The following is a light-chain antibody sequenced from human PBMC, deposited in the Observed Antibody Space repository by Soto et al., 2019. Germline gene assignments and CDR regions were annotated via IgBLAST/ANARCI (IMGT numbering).Light chain of an antibody. Sequence: EIVLTQSPATLSLSPEERSTLSCGASQIVGSFLAWYQQKPGQAPRLLIYAASNRATGIPARFSGSGSGTEFTLTINSLQSEDFAVYSCQQYNNWPRTFGQGTKVDIK. J-gene: IGKJ1*01. V-gene: IGKV3D-15*01. CDR3: QQYNNWPRT. CDR1: QIVGSF. CDR2: AAS.